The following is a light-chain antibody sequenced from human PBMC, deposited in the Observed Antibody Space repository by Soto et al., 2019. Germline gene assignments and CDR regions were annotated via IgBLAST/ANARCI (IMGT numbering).Light chain of an antibody. CDR3: LQYLSSPRT. Sequence: DIVMTQSPDSLAVSLGERATIKCKSSQSVLYSFSSKNFLAWYQQKPGQPPKLLISWASTRASGVPDRFSGSGSGTDFTLTISSLQAEDVALYYCLQYLSSPRTFDQGTTVEIK. V-gene: IGKV4-1*01. CDR2: WAS. J-gene: IGKJ1*01. CDR1: QSVLYSFSSKNF.